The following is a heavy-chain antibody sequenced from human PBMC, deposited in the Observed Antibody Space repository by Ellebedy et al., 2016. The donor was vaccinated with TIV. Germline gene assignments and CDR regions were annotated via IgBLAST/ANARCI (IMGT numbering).Heavy chain of an antibody. Sequence: GGSLRLSXADSGFIFSSNWMSWVRQPPGKGLEWVANIEQDGSEENYVDSVRGRFTISRDNAKNSLYLQMHSLRPEDTAVYYCARGGGWLIEHWGQGTLVTVSS. CDR1: GFIFSSNW. J-gene: IGHJ1*01. CDR3: ARGGGWLIEH. CDR2: IEQDGSEE. V-gene: IGHV3-7*03. D-gene: IGHD6-19*01.